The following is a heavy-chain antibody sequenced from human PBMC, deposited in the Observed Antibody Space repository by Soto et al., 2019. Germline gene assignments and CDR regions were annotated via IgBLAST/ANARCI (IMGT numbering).Heavy chain of an antibody. CDR1: GFTFGDYA. J-gene: IGHJ3*02. CDR3: TRVGITMIVVVADAFDI. D-gene: IGHD3-22*01. V-gene: IGHV3-49*04. CDR2: IRSKAYGGTT. Sequence: GSLRLSCTASGFTFGDYAMSWVRQAPGKGLEWVGFIRSKAYGGTTEYAASVKGRFTISRDDSKSIAYLQMNSLKTEDTAVYYCTRVGITMIVVVADAFDIWGQGTMVTVSS.